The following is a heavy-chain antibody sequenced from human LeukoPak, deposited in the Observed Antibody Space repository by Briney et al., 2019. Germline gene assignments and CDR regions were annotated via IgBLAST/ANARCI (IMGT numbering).Heavy chain of an antibody. CDR2: IYYSGST. CDR3: ARAIRWQQLPNPYYFDY. Sequence: SETLSLTCTVSGGSISSSSYYWGWIRQPPGKGLEWIGSIYYSGSTYYNPSLKSRVTISVDTSKNQFSLKLSSVTAADTAVYYCARAIRWQQLPNPYYFDYWGQGTLVTVSS. D-gene: IGHD6-13*01. J-gene: IGHJ4*02. CDR1: GGSISSSSYY. V-gene: IGHV4-39*07.